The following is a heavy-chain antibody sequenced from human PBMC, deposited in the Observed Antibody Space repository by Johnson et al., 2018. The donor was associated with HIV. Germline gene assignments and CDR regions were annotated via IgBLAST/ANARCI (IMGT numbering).Heavy chain of an antibody. D-gene: IGHD1-26*01. CDR1: GFTFNIYT. CDR3: AKGPWDLPHAFDI. V-gene: IGHV3-23*04. Sequence: VQLVESGGGLVQSGGSLRLSCAASGFTFNIYTMSWVRQAPGKGLEWVSALSGSGVTDYADHVTGRFIISRDNSKNTLYLQMHSLRVEDTAVYYCAKGPWDLPHAFDIWGQGTMVTVS. J-gene: IGHJ3*02. CDR2: LSGSGVT.